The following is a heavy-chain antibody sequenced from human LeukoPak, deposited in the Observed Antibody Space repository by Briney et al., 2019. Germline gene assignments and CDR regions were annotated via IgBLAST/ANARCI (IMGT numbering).Heavy chain of an antibody. CDR3: ARHSPYGSGSLSWFDP. J-gene: IGHJ5*02. Sequence: PSETLSLTCTDSGGSISSSTSYWGWIRLPPGKGREWMGIVYYRGSTYYNPALKSRITISVDTSKNQFSLKLSSVTAADTAVYYCARHSPYGSGSLSWFDPWGQGTLVTVSS. CDR2: VYYRGST. CDR1: GGSISSSTSY. D-gene: IGHD3-10*01. V-gene: IGHV4-39*01.